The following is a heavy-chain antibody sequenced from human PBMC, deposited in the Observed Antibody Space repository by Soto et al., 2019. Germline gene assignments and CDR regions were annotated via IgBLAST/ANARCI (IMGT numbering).Heavy chain of an antibody. V-gene: IGHV4-31*03. Sequence: KTSETLSLTCSVSGESIGSGGHYWNWIRQRPEKGLEWIGYIYYSGSTHYNPSLRSRLTISLDTSKNQFFLRLVSVTAADTALYYCARDQALAPTVWGYXGQGIKVTVS. D-gene: IGHD7-27*01. CDR1: GESIGSGGHY. CDR3: ARDQALAPTVWGY. J-gene: IGHJ4*02. CDR2: IYYSGST.